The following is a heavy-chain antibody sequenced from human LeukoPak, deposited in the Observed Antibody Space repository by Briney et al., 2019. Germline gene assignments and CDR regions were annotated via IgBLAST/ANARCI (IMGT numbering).Heavy chain of an antibody. Sequence: GASVKVSCKASGYTFTSYGISWVRQAPGQGLEWMGWINPNSGGTNYAQKFQGRVTMTRDTSISTAYMELSRLRSDDTAVYYCARDLLRGSGYDFRTWGQGTLVTVSS. CDR1: GYTFTSYG. D-gene: IGHD5-12*01. CDR3: ARDLLRGSGYDFRT. V-gene: IGHV1-2*02. CDR2: INPNSGGT. J-gene: IGHJ5*02.